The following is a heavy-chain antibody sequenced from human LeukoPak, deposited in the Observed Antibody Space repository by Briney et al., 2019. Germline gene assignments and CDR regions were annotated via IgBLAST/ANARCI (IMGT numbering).Heavy chain of an antibody. CDR2: IYPGDSDT. V-gene: IGHV5-51*01. D-gene: IGHD3-10*01. Sequence: GESLKISCKGSGYSFTSYWIGWVRQMPGKGLEWMGIIYPGDSDTRYSPSFQGQVTISADKSISTAYLQWSSLKASDTAMYYCASTYYYGSGSYVGLMFDYWGQGTLVTVSS. J-gene: IGHJ4*02. CDR1: GYSFTSYW. CDR3: ASTYYYGSGSYVGLMFDY.